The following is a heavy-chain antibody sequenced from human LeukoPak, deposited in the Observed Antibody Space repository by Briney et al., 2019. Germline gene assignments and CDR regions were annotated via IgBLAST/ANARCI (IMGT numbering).Heavy chain of an antibody. CDR2: ISWNSGIT. CDR3: ARDMSGVTVVTDLRYYYGMDV. V-gene: IGHV3-9*01. D-gene: IGHD4-23*01. Sequence: PGRSLRLSCAASGFTFDDCAMHWVRQAPGKGLEWVSSISWNSGITGYADSVKGRFTISRDNAKKSLYLQMNSLRAEDTAVYYCARDMSGVTVVTDLRYYYGMDVWGQGTTVTVSS. CDR1: GFTFDDCA. J-gene: IGHJ6*02.